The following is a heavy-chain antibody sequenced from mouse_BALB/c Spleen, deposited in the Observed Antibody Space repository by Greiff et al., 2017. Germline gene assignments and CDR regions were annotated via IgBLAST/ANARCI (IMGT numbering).Heavy chain of an antibody. Sequence: EVKVVESGGGLVKPGGSLKLSCAASGFTFSDYYMYWVRQTPEKRLEWVATISDGGSYTYYPDSVKGRFTISRDNAKNNLYLQMSSLKSEDTAMYYCARDDYDGGAYAMDYWGQGTSVTVSS. D-gene: IGHD2-4*01. V-gene: IGHV5-4*02. CDR2: ISDGGSYT. J-gene: IGHJ4*01. CDR3: ARDDYDGGAYAMDY. CDR1: GFTFSDYY.